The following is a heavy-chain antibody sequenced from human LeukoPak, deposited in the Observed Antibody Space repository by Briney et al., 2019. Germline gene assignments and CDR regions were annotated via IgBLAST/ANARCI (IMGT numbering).Heavy chain of an antibody. J-gene: IGHJ5*02. CDR2: IWYDGSNK. Sequence: GGSLRLSCAASGFTFSSYGMHWVRQVPGKGLEWVAVIWYDGSNKYYADSVKGRFTISRDNSKNTLYLQMNSLRAEDTAVYYCASLYGDFSSWGQGTLVTVSS. CDR3: ASLYGDFSS. V-gene: IGHV3-33*01. D-gene: IGHD4-17*01. CDR1: GFTFSSYG.